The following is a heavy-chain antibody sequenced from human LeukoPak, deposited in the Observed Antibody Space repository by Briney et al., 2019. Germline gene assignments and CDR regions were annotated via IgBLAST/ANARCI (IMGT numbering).Heavy chain of an antibody. D-gene: IGHD6-13*01. CDR2: ISSSGSTI. CDR1: DGSIRNYY. Sequence: LSLTCTVSDGSIRNYYWSWIRQPPGKGLEWISYISSSGSTIFYAASVKGRSTISRNTAKHSLYMQMNSLRAEDTDVYDCAKEREAAAFYAFDIWGQGTMVTVSS. V-gene: IGHV3-11*01. CDR3: AKEREAAAFYAFDI. J-gene: IGHJ3*02.